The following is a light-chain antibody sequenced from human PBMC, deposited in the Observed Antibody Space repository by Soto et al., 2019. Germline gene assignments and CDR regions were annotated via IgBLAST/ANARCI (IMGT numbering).Light chain of an antibody. CDR3: QQYGSSPWT. Sequence: EIVLTQSPGTLSLSPGERATLSCRASQSVSSNYLAWYQQKPGQAPRLLMCGASSRATGIPDRFSGSGSGTDFTLTISRLEPEDFAVYYCQQYGSSPWTFGQGTKVEIK. CDR2: GAS. V-gene: IGKV3-20*01. J-gene: IGKJ1*01. CDR1: QSVSSNY.